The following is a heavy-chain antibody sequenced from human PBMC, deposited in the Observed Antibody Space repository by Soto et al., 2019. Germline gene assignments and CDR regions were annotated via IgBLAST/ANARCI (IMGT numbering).Heavy chain of an antibody. Sequence: QVQLVQSGAEVKKPGASVKVSCKASGYSFTSHYMHWVRQAPGQGLEWMGLINPSGGGTSYAQKFQGRVTMTRDTSTSTVYMELSSLRSKDTAVFYCTKGGISGSYYTSGSDAFDIWGQGTMVTVSS. D-gene: IGHD3-10*01. CDR2: INPSGGGT. CDR3: TKGGISGSYYTSGSDAFDI. J-gene: IGHJ3*02. CDR1: GYSFTSHY. V-gene: IGHV1-46*03.